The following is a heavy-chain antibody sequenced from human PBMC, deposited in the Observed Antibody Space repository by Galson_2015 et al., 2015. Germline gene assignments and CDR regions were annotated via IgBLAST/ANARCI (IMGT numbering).Heavy chain of an antibody. CDR3: ARGGYYGSGSYYSFDF. D-gene: IGHD3-10*01. J-gene: IGHJ4*02. CDR1: GYSFPNYW. V-gene: IGHV5-51*01. CDR2: IYPGDSDT. Sequence: QSGAEVKKPGESPKISCKTSGYSFPNYWIGWVRQMPGKGLEWMGIIYPGDSDTRYSPSFQGQVTISADKSITTTYLQWSSLKASDTAIYHCARGGYYGSGSYYSFDFWGQGTLVTVSS.